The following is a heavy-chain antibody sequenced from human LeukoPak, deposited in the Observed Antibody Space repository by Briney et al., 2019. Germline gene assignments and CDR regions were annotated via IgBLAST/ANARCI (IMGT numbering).Heavy chain of an antibody. J-gene: IGHJ5*02. CDR1: GYVFNYYF. CDR3: AREDFPHNWFDP. D-gene: IGHD3-3*01. V-gene: IGHV1-2*02. Sequence: ASVKVSCKASGYVFNYYFVHWLRQAPGQGPEWLGWINPNTGGTNYAQKFQGRVTMTTDTSITTAYMELTRLTSDDTAIYYCAREDFPHNWFDPWGLGSLVTVSS. CDR2: INPNTGGT.